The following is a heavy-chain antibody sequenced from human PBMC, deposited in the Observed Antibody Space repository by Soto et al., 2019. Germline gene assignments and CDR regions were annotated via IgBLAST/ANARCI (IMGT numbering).Heavy chain of an antibody. Sequence: QVQLVQSGAEVKKPGASVKVSCTASGYTYFSYGISWVRQAPGQGLEWLGWISAFNAKTNYAPKFQARVTLTTDASRSTAYMELRGLRSDDTAVYFCARDVIAGAGAFDYWGQGALVIVSS. CDR1: GYTYFSYG. V-gene: IGHV1-18*04. CDR2: ISAFNAKT. CDR3: ARDVIAGAGAFDY. D-gene: IGHD6-19*01. J-gene: IGHJ4*02.